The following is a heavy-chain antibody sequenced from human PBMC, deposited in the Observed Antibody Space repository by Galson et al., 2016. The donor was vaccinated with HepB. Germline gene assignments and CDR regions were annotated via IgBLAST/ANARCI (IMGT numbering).Heavy chain of an antibody. CDR3: ARDMWGYEILTAHQRGAFDV. J-gene: IGHJ3*01. D-gene: IGHD3-9*01. V-gene: IGHV3-33*01. CDR2: ISYDGVDK. Sequence: SLRLSCAASGFTFSTYGMHWVRHTPGKGLEWLTVISYDGVDKNYADSVKGRFTVSRDNSKNMLYLQMNSLRVEDTAVYYCARDMWGYEILTAHQRGAFDVWGQGTLVTVS. CDR1: GFTFSTYG.